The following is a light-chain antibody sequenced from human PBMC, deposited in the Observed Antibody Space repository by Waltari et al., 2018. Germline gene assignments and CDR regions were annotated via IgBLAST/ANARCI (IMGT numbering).Light chain of an antibody. CDR2: EVS. V-gene: IGLV2-8*01. Sequence: QSALTQPPSASGSPGQSVPISCTGPSSDVGGSNYVSWYQQHPGKAPKLMIYEVSKRPSGVPDRFSGSKSGNTASLTVSGLQAEDEADYYCSSYAGSNNLGVFGGGTKLTVL. J-gene: IGLJ3*02. CDR3: SSYAGSNNLGV. CDR1: SSDVGGSNY.